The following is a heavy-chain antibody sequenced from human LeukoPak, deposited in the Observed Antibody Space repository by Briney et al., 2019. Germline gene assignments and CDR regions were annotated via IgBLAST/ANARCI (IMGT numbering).Heavy chain of an antibody. CDR1: GGSISSYY. V-gene: IGHV4-4*07. CDR3: ARSQITGYCSTASCYPDY. Sequence: SETLSLTCTVSGGSISSYYWSWIRQPPGKGLEWIGRIYTSGSTNYNPSLKSRVTISVDMSKNQFSLKLSSVTAADTAVYYCARSQITGYCSTASCYPDYWGQGSLVTVSS. D-gene: IGHD2-2*01. CDR2: IYTSGST. J-gene: IGHJ4*02.